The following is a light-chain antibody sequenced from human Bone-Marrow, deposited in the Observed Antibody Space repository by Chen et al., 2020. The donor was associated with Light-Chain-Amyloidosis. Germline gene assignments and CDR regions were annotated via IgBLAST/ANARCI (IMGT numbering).Light chain of an antibody. Sequence: EIVLTQPPGTLALSPGEGANLSCRASQTISSNYLTWYQQKFGPAPRLLIYGSSSRATGIPDRCTGSVSGTDFTRTTNRLGHEDVAMYYGQQYGASPVSFGGWTKGEIK. CDR3: QQYGASPVS. V-gene: IGKV3-20*01. CDR1: QTISSNY. J-gene: IGKJ4*01. CDR2: GSS.